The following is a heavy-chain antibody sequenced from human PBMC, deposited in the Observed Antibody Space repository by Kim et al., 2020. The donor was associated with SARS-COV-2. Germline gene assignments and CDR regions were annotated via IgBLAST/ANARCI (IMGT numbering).Heavy chain of an antibody. CDR1: GFTFSSYA. Sequence: GGSLRLSCAASGFTFSSYAMSWVRQAPGKGLEWVSAISGSGGSTYYADSVKGRFTISRDNSKNTLYLQMNSLRAEDTAVYYCAKDLGSSGWWRGGEGDYWGQGTLVTVSS. V-gene: IGHV3-23*01. CDR2: ISGSGGST. J-gene: IGHJ4*02. D-gene: IGHD6-19*01. CDR3: AKDLGSSGWWRGGEGDY.